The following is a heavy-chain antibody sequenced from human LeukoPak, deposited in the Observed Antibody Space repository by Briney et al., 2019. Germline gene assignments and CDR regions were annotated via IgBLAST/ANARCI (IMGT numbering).Heavy chain of an antibody. CDR1: GYTFTGYY. Sequence: ASVKVSCKASGYTFTGYYMHWVRQAPGQGLEWMGWIDPNSGGTNYAQKFQGRVTMTRDTSISTAYMELSRLRSDDTAVYYCARDGRAFTAMARGAYFDYWGQGTLATVSS. CDR2: IDPNSGGT. J-gene: IGHJ4*02. CDR3: ARDGRAFTAMARGAYFDY. V-gene: IGHV1-2*02. D-gene: IGHD5-18*01.